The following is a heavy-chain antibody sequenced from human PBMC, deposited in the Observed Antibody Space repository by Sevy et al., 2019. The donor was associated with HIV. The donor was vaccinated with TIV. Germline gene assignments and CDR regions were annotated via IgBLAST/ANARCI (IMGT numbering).Heavy chain of an antibody. CDR1: GFTFSNYE. CDR2: ISSSGGTK. D-gene: IGHD3-22*01. CDR3: ARVGYSYDSSVYYSDGNF. Sequence: GGSLRLSCSASGFTFSNYEINWVRQAPRKGLEWISHISSSGGTKYYADSVKGRFTVSRDNAENTVYLHMTSLRVEDTAFYYCARVGYSYDSSVYYSDGNFWGQGTLVTVSS. J-gene: IGHJ4*02. V-gene: IGHV3-48*03.